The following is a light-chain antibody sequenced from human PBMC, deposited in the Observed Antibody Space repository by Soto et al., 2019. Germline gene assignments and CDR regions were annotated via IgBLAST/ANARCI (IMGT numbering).Light chain of an antibody. Sequence: EIALTQSPGTLSLSPGERATLSCRASQSVSTSYLAWYQQKPGQAPRLLIYGASSRATGIPDRFSGSGSGTDFTLTISRLEPADFAVYYCQQFGGSPRTFGQGTKVEI. V-gene: IGKV3-20*01. CDR1: QSVSTSY. J-gene: IGKJ1*01. CDR2: GAS. CDR3: QQFGGSPRT.